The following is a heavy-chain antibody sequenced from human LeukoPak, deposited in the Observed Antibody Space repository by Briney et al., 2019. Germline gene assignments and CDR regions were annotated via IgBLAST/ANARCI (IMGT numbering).Heavy chain of an antibody. V-gene: IGHV4-39*01. J-gene: IGHJ4*02. CDR1: GGSISTSNYY. D-gene: IGHD5-24*01. CDR2: IFYSGST. CDR3: ARGRRDGYNLEYFDK. Sequence: SETLSLTCTVSGGSISTSNYYWGWIRQPPGKGLEWIGNIFYSGSTYYSPSVKSRVTISLDTSRNQFSLKLSSVTAADTAVYYCARGRRDGYNLEYFDKWGQGTLVTVSS.